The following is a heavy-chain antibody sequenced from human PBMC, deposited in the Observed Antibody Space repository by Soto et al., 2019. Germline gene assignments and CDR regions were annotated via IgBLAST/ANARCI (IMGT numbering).Heavy chain of an antibody. J-gene: IGHJ4*02. CDR3: AYILLWFGELPVDY. V-gene: IGHV3-23*01. CDR2: ISGSGGST. D-gene: IGHD3-10*01. Sequence: GGSLRLSCAASGFTFSSYAMSWVRQAPGKGLEWVSAISGSGGSTYYADSVKGRFTISRDNSKNTLYLQMNSLRAEDTAVYYCAYILLWFGELPVDYWGQGTLVTVSS. CDR1: GFTFSSYA.